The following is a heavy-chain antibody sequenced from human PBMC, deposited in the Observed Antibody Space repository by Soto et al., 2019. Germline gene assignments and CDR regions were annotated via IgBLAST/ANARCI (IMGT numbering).Heavy chain of an antibody. Sequence: QVQLVESGGGLVKPGGSLRLSCAASGFTFSDYYMSWIRQAPGKGLEWVSYISGGSSYTNYADSVKGRFTISRDNAKNSLYLQMTSLRAAGTAVYYCARPSESYIQWEFDYWGQGTLVTVSS. CDR3: ARPSESYIQWEFDY. CDR2: ISGGSSYT. V-gene: IGHV3-11*05. J-gene: IGHJ4*02. D-gene: IGHD1-26*01. CDR1: GFTFSDYY.